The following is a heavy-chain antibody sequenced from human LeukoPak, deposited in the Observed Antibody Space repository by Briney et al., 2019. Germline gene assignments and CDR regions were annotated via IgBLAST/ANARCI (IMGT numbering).Heavy chain of an antibody. Sequence: SLRLSCAASGFTFDDYVMHWVRQAPGKGLEWVSGITWNSGRIGYADSVKGRFTISRDNAKNSLYLQMNSLRVEDTALYYCAKGYTYDYWGRGTLVTVSS. CDR1: GFTFDDYV. CDR3: AKGYTYDY. V-gene: IGHV3-9*01. J-gene: IGHJ4*02. CDR2: ITWNSGRI. D-gene: IGHD1-1*01.